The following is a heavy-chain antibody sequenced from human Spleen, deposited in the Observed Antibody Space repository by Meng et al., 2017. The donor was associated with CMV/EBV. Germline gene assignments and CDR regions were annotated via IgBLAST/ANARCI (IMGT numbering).Heavy chain of an antibody. J-gene: IGHJ4*02. CDR2: INPKNGGT. CDR3: ARARWGPVTMRVVVHPAEF. D-gene: IGHD3-22*01. CDR1: GYTFTDYY. V-gene: IGHV1-2*02. Sequence: ASVKVSCKASGYTFTDYYFHWVRQAPGQGLEWMGWINPKNGGTNSAQKFQGRVTMTRDTSISTAYMELSRLRSDDTAVYFCARARWGPVTMRVVVHPAEFWGRGTLVTVSS.